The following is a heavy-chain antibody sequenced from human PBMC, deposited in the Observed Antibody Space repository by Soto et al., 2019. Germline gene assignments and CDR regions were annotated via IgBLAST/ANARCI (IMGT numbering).Heavy chain of an antibody. CDR1: GYTFTGYY. D-gene: IGHD6-13*01. CDR3: SGLHSSSWYVGYY. J-gene: IGHJ4*02. Sequence: QVQLVKSGAAVKKPGASVKVSCKASGYTFTGYYMHGSRQAPGQGLEWMGRINPNSGGTNYAQKFQGGVTMTKDTSISTAYLEMSRLRTEENGVFFWSGLHSSSWYVGYYWGQGTLGNVSS. CDR2: INPNSGGT. V-gene: IGHV1-2*05.